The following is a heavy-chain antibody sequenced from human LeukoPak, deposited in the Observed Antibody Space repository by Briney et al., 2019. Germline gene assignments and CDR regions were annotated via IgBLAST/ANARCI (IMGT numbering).Heavy chain of an antibody. D-gene: IGHD2-2*01. J-gene: IGHJ6*03. Sequence: PSETLSLTCTVSGYSISSGYYWGWIRQPPGKGLEWIGSIYHSGSTYYNPSLKSRVTISVDTSKNQFSLKLSSVTAADTAVYYCARTYGVPGYYMDVWGKGTTVTVSS. CDR3: ARTYGVPGYYMDV. CDR2: IYHSGST. CDR1: GYSISSGYY. V-gene: IGHV4-38-2*02.